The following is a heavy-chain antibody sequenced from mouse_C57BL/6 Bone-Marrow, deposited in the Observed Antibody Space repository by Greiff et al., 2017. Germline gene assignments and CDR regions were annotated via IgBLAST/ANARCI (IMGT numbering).Heavy chain of an antibody. Sequence: VQLQQPGAELVRPGSSVKLSCKASGYTFTSYWMHWVKQRPIQGLEWIGNIYPSDSETHYNQKFKDKATLTVDKSSSTAYMQLSSLTSEDSAVSYCARCFYFGYWGQGGTRTVSS. V-gene: IGHV1-52*01. J-gene: IGHJ2*01. CDR2: IYPSDSET. CDR3: ARCFYFGY. CDR1: GYTFTSYW.